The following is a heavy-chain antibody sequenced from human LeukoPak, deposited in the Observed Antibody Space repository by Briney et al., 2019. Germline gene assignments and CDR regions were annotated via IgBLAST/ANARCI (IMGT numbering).Heavy chain of an antibody. Sequence: GGSLRLSCAASGFTFSSYSMNWVRQAPGRGLEWVSSISSSSSYIYYADSVKDRFTISRDNAKNSLYLQMNSLRAEDTAVYYCARDGVPFMVRGVLHYWGQGTLVTVSS. J-gene: IGHJ4*02. CDR3: ARDGVPFMVRGVLHY. CDR1: GFTFSSYS. CDR2: ISSSSSYI. V-gene: IGHV3-21*01. D-gene: IGHD3-10*01.